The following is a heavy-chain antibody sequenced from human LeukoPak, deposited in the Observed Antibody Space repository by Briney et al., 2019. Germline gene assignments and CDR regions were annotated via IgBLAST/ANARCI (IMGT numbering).Heavy chain of an antibody. CDR3: RRDLRNLLY. J-gene: IGHJ4*02. CDR2: ISDYNGNT. D-gene: IGHD1-1*01. CDR1: GCTFTSYE. Sequence: ASVTVSCKASGCTFTSYEISWVRQPPGQGLESMGYISDYNGNTNYAQNLQRRVTMSTDTSTNTPYMELRSLRSDDTAVYYSRRDLRNLLYGGEGTLVSVSS. V-gene: IGHV1-18*01.